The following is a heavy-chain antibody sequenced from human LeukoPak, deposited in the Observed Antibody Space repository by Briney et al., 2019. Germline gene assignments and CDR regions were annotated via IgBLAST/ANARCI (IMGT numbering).Heavy chain of an antibody. J-gene: IGHJ4*02. V-gene: IGHV1-2*02. CDR3: AREESGSYPPADY. CDR1: GYTFTRYY. D-gene: IGHD1-26*01. CDR2: INPNSGGT. Sequence: GASVKVSCKASGYTFTRYYMHWVRQAPGQGLEWMGWINPNSGGTNYAQKFQGRVTMTRDTSISTAYMELSRLRSDDTAAYYCAREESGSYPPADYWGQGTLVTVSS.